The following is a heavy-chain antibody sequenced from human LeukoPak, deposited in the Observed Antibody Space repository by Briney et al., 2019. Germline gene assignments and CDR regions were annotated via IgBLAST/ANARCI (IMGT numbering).Heavy chain of an antibody. CDR2: IKQDGSEK. V-gene: IGHV3-7*01. Sequence: GGSLRLSCAVSGFTFSGYWMNWVRQAPGKGLEWVANIKQDGSEKFYVDSVKGRFIISRDNAKNSLYLQMNSLRAEDTAVYYCARDFDWLPDLKLNWYFDLWGRGTLVTVSS. CDR3: ARDFDWLPDLKLNWYFDL. CDR1: GFTFSGYW. J-gene: IGHJ2*01. D-gene: IGHD3-9*01.